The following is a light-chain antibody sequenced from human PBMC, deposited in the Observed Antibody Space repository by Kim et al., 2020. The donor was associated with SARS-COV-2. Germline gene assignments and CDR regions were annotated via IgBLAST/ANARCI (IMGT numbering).Light chain of an antibody. CDR3: QQYGRSPT. CDR2: GAS. V-gene: IGKV3-20*01. J-gene: IGKJ5*01. CDR1: QSVSSSY. Sequence: LSPGERAPRTWRDSQSVSSSYLAWYQQKPGQAPRLLIYGASSRATGIPDMFSGSGSGKDFTLTISRLEPEDFAVYHCQQYGRSPTFGQGTRLEIK.